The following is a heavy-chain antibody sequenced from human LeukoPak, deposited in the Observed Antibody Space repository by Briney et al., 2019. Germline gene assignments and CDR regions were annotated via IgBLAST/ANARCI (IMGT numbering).Heavy chain of an antibody. V-gene: IGHV4-4*07. J-gene: IGHJ3*02. CDR3: AGDLWFGENDAFDI. CDR2: IYTSGST. D-gene: IGHD3-10*01. CDR1: GGSISSYY. Sequence: SETLSLTCTVSGGSISSYYWSWIRQPAGKGLEWIGRIYTSGSTNYNPSLKSRVTMSVDTSKNQFSLKLSSVTAADTAVYYCAGDLWFGENDAFDIWGQGTMVTVSS.